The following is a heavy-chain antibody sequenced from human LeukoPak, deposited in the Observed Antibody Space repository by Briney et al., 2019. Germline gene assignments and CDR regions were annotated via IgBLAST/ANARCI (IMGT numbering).Heavy chain of an antibody. CDR3: ARHADLYSRSAQIYFDY. D-gene: IGHD6-6*01. Sequence: SETLSLTCIVSGGSISSYYWSWIRQPPGKGLEWIGYIYYGGTTHYSPSLKSRVTISVDTSKNQFSLRLSSVTAADTAVYYCARHADLYSRSAQIYFDYWGQGTLVTVSS. J-gene: IGHJ4*02. V-gene: IGHV4-59*08. CDR1: GGSISSYY. CDR2: IYYGGTT.